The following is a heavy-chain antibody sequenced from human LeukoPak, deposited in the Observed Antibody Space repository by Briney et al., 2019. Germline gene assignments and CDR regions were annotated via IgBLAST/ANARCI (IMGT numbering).Heavy chain of an antibody. CDR3: AISLHYYVALDV. J-gene: IGHJ6*02. CDR1: GFPFSSYA. V-gene: IGHV3-23*01. Sequence: GGSLRLSCEASGFPFSSYAMTWVLQAPGKGLEWVSSIGSDGKTHYSESVKGRFVISRDNFGGMVFLQLNSLRVEDTALYYYAISLHYYVALDVWGQGTTVTVSS. CDR2: IGSDGKT. D-gene: IGHD3-10*02.